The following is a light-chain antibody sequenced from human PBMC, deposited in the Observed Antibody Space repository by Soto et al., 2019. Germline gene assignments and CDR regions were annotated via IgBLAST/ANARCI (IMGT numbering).Light chain of an antibody. J-gene: IGKJ1*01. CDR3: QQYNNWPRT. CDR2: GAS. V-gene: IGKV3-15*01. Sequence: LVMTQSPATLSVSPGERATLSCRASQSVSSNLAWYQQKPGRAPRLLIYGASTRATGIPARFSGSGSGTEFTLTISSLQSEDFAVYYCQQYNNWPRTFGQGTKV. CDR1: QSVSSN.